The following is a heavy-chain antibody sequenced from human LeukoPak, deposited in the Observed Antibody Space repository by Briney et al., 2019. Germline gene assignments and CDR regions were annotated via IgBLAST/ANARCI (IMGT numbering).Heavy chain of an antibody. V-gene: IGHV3-21*01. J-gene: IGHJ4*02. Sequence: PGGSLRLSCAASGFTFSSYSMNWVRQAPGKGLEWVSSISSSGSYIYYADSVKGRFTISRDNAKNSLYLQMNSLRAEDTAVYYCARGYSGDYWGQGTLVTVSS. CDR2: ISSSGSYI. CDR3: ARGYSGDY. D-gene: IGHD5-12*01. CDR1: GFTFSSYS.